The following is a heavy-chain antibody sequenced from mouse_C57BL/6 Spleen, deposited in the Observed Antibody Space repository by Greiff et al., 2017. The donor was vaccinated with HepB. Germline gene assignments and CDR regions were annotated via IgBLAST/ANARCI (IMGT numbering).Heavy chain of an antibody. V-gene: IGHV1-15*01. CDR3: TREIVTTDY. Sequence: QVHVKQSGAELVRPGASVTLSCKASGYTFTDYEMHWVKQTPVHGLEWIGAIDPETGGTAYNQKFKGKAILTADKSSSTAYMELRSLTSEDSAVYYCTREIVTTDYWGQGTTLTVSS. D-gene: IGHD2-5*01. CDR1: GYTFTDYE. CDR2: IDPETGGT. J-gene: IGHJ2*01.